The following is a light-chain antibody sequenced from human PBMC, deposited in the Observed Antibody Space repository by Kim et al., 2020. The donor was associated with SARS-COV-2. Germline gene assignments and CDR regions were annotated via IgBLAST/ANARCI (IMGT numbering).Light chain of an antibody. Sequence: SYELTQPPSVSVAPGKTARITCGGNNIGSKRVHWYQQKPGQSPVLVIYYDSDRPSGIPERFSGSNSGNTATLTISRVEAGDEADYYCQVWDSSSDHLVFGGGTKLTVL. CDR2: YDS. J-gene: IGLJ3*02. CDR1: NIGSKR. CDR3: QVWDSSSDHLV. V-gene: IGLV3-21*04.